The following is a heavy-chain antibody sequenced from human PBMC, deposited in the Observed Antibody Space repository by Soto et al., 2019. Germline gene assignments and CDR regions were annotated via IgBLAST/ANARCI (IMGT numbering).Heavy chain of an antibody. J-gene: IGHJ6*02. CDR3: ARETTGTTSIAV. CDR1: GYTFTSYD. D-gene: IGHD1-1*01. Sequence: QVQLVQAGAAVRTPGASAKVACKAPGYTFTSYDINWVRQATVQGLECMGWMYPNSGNTGYAQKFQGRVTMTRNTSLSTAYMEPSSPRSEDTAVYYCARETTGTTSIAVWGQGTRVTVPS. V-gene: IGHV1-8*01. CDR2: MYPNSGNT.